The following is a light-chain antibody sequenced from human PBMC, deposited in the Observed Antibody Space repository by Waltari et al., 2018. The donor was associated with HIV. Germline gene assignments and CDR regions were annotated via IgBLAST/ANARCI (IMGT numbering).Light chain of an antibody. CDR3: CSYAGSSTYV. Sequence: QSALTQPASVSGSPGQSITISCTGTSSDVGSFNLVSWFQQYPDKAPKLVIYEVSQRPSGVSHRFSGSKSGNTASLTISGLQAEDEADYYCCSYAGSSTYVFGTGTKVTVL. CDR2: EVS. J-gene: IGLJ1*01. CDR1: SSDVGSFNL. V-gene: IGLV2-23*02.